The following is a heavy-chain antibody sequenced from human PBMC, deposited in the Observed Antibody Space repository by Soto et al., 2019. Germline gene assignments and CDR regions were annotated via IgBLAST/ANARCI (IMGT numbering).Heavy chain of an antibody. Sequence: QVHLVQSGAEVKKPGASVKVSCKASGYTFTSYGITWVRQAPGQGLEWMGWISAHNGNTDYAQKLQGRAIVTRDTSTSTAYMELRSVRSDETAVYYCARWRYGDYWGQGALVTVSS. V-gene: IGHV1-18*01. CDR1: GYTFTSYG. CDR3: ARWRYGDY. D-gene: IGHD1-1*01. CDR2: ISAHNGNT. J-gene: IGHJ4*02.